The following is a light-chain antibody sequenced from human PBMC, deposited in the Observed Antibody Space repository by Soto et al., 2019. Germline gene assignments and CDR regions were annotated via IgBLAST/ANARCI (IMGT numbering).Light chain of an antibody. Sequence: DVVMTQTPLSLSVTPGQPASISCKSSQSLLHSDGKTYFYWFLQKPGQPPQLLIYEVSNRFSGVPDRFSGSGSGTDFTLQISRVEAEDVGVYYCQQTSSAPCTFGPGTKVDIK. J-gene: IGKJ3*01. CDR1: QSLLHSDGKTY. CDR3: QQTSSAPCT. CDR2: EVS. V-gene: IGKV2D-29*01.